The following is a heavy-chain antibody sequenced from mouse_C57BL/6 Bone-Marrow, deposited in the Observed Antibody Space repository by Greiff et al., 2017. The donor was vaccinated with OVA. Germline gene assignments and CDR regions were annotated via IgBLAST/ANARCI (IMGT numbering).Heavy chain of an antibody. D-gene: IGHD3-3*01. Sequence: VQLQQSGAELVRPGASVKLSCTASGFNIKDDYMHWVKQRPEQDLEWIGWIDPENGDTEYASKFQGKATITADTSSNTAYLQLSSLTSEDTAVYYCTTGGLFAYWGQGTLVTVSA. CDR2: IDPENGDT. V-gene: IGHV14-4*01. CDR1: GFNIKDDY. J-gene: IGHJ3*01. CDR3: TTGGLFAY.